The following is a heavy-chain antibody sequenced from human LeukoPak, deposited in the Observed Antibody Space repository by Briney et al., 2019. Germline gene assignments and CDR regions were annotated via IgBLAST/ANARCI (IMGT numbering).Heavy chain of an antibody. D-gene: IGHD3-9*01. CDR2: IRYDGSNK. V-gene: IGHV3-30*02. J-gene: IGHJ3*02. CDR3: AKDHTEAAPGDIDAFDI. Sequence: GGSPRLSCGASGFTFTSHGMHWVRQAPGKGLEWVAHIRYDGSNKYYADSVKGRFTISRDNAKNSLYLQTNSLRAEDTAVYYCAKDHTEAAPGDIDAFDIWGQGTMVTVSS. CDR1: GFTFTSHG.